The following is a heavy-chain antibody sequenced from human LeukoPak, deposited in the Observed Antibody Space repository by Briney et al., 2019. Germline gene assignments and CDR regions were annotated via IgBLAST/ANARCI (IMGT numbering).Heavy chain of an antibody. V-gene: IGHV1-46*01. CDR1: GYTLTSYY. Sequence: ASVKVSCKASGYTLTSYYMHWVRQAPGHGLEWMGIINPSGGSTSYAQKFQGRVTMTRDTSISTAYMELSRLRSDDTAVYYCARDPEIDYGGNSLGYWGQGTLVTVSS. J-gene: IGHJ4*02. CDR3: ARDPEIDYGGNSLGY. D-gene: IGHD4-23*01. CDR2: INPSGGST.